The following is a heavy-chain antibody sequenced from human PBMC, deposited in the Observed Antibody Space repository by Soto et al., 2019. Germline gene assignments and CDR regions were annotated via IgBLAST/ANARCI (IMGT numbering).Heavy chain of an antibody. CDR3: ARDRTGDRVGRFVNEHYGMHV. D-gene: IGHD2-8*02. Sequence: SVKVSCKASGGTFSSYAISWVRQAPGQGLEWMGGIIPIFGTANYAQKFQGRVTITADKSTSTAYMELSSLRSEDTAVYYCARDRTGDRVGRFVNEHYGMHVSGQGTTVTASS. CDR2: IIPIFGTA. CDR1: GGTFSSYA. J-gene: IGHJ6*02. V-gene: IGHV1-69*06.